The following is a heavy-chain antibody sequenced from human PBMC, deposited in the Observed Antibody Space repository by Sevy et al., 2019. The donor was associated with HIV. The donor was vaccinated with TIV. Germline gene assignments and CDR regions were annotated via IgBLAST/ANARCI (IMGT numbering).Heavy chain of an antibody. Sequence: GGSLRLSCAASGFTFEDYGMSWVRQVPGKGPEWVSGINWNGGSTSYADSVKGQFTISRDNAKNSLYLQVKGLRAEDTALYYCARDPPSYYDYRTGYHDYWGQGTRVTVSS. CDR2: INWNGGST. CDR3: ARDPPSYYDYRTGYHDY. V-gene: IGHV3-20*04. J-gene: IGHJ4*01. CDR1: GFTFEDYG. D-gene: IGHD3-3*01.